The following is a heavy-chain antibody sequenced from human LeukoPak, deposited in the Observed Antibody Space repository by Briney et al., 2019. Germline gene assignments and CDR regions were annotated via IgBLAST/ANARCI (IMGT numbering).Heavy chain of an antibody. V-gene: IGHV1-3*01. CDR2: INAGNGNT. J-gene: IGHJ4*02. CDR1: GYTFTSYA. CDR3: AREMSSGEKDY. Sequence: ASVKVSCKASGYTFTSYAMHWVRQAPGQRLERMGWINAGNGNTKYSQKFQGRVTITRDTSASTAYMELSSLRSEDTAVYYCAREMSSGEKDYWGQGTLVTVSS. D-gene: IGHD3-22*01.